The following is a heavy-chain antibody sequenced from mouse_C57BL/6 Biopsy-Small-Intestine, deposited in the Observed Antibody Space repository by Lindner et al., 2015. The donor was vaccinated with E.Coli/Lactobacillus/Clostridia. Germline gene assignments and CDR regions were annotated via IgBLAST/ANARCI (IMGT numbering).Heavy chain of an antibody. CDR1: GYIFTSYW. V-gene: IGHV1-53*01. Sequence: VQLQESGTELVKPGTSVKLSCKASGYIFTSYWMHWVKERPGQGLEWIGNINPSTGGTNYNEKFKSKATLTVDKSSSTVYMQLSRLTSEDSAVYYCARYLFEYWGQGTLVTVSA. J-gene: IGHJ3*01. CDR3: ARYLFEY. CDR2: INPSTGGT.